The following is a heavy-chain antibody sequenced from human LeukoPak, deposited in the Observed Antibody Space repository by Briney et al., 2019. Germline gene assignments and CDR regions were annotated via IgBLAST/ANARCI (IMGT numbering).Heavy chain of an antibody. D-gene: IGHD2-21*02. V-gene: IGHV4-34*01. CDR1: GGSFSDYF. Sequence: PSETLSLTCSVYGGSFSDYFWSWVRQSPGKGLEWIWEIDDGGNPNYNPSLMGRVLVSMEKSKTQFFLVMRSVAAAATAVYSCARFSRITWGDWGDAFDIWGQGTTVIVSS. J-gene: IGHJ3*02. CDR3: ARFSRITWGDWGDAFDI. CDR2: IDDGGNP.